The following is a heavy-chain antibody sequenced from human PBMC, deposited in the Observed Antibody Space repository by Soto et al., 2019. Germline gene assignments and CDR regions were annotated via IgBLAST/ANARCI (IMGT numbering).Heavy chain of an antibody. J-gene: IGHJ4*02. CDR2: ISAHNGNT. D-gene: IGHD1-1*01. V-gene: IGHV1-18*01. CDR1: GYTFTSYG. CDR3: ARGRYGDY. Sequence: QVHLVQSGAEVKKPGASVKVSCKGSGYTFTSYGITWVRQAPGQGLEWMGWISAHNGNTDYAQKLQGRVTVTRDTPPSTAYMELRRLRSDDTAVYYCARGRYGDYWGQGALVTVSS.